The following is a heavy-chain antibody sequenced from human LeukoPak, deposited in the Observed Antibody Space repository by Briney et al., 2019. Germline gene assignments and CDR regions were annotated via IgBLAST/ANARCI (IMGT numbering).Heavy chain of an antibody. CDR1: GGSISSRSYY. CDR2: IYYSGST. Sequence: SETLSLTCTVSGGSISSRSYYWGWIRQPPGKGLEWIGNIYYSGSTYYNASLKSRVTISVDTSENQFSLKLKSVTAADTAVYYCARQVYNYGHLPNYFDYWGQGTLVTVSS. J-gene: IGHJ4*02. D-gene: IGHD5-18*01. CDR3: ARQVYNYGHLPNYFDY. V-gene: IGHV4-39*01.